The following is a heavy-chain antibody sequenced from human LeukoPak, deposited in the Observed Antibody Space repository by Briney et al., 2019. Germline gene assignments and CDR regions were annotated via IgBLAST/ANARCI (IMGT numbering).Heavy chain of an antibody. Sequence: GGSLRLSCAASGFTFSSYWMHWVRQAPGKGLVWVSGISGRGGSTSFADSVNGRFTISRDNSKNIMYLEMNSLRAEDTAIYYCAKDRFCSSVSCTGGTAFDIWGQGTLVTVSP. CDR3: AKDRFCSSVSCTGGTAFDI. V-gene: IGHV3-23*01. CDR1: GFTFSSYW. CDR2: ISGRGGST. J-gene: IGHJ3*02. D-gene: IGHD2-2*01.